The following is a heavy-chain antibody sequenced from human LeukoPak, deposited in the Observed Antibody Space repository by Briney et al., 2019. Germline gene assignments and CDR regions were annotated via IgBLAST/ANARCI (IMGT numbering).Heavy chain of an antibody. CDR1: GYSFTSYG. CDR3: ARDLNYYDSSGYEIYYYYYMDV. J-gene: IGHJ6*03. D-gene: IGHD3-22*01. Sequence: GESLKISCKGSGYSFTSYGISWVRQAPGQGLEWMGWISAYNGNTNYAQKLQGRVTMTTDTSTSTAYMELRSLRSDDTAVYYCARDLNYYDSSGYEIYYYYYMDVWGKGTTVTISS. V-gene: IGHV1-18*01. CDR2: ISAYNGNT.